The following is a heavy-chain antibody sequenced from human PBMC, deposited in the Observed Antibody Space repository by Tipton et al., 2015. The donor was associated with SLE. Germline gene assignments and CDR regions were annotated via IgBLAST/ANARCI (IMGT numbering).Heavy chain of an antibody. CDR2: ISGSGVRT. D-gene: IGHD6-13*01. CDR1: GFTFSNYA. J-gene: IGHJ4*02. Sequence: GSLRLSCAASGFTFSNYAMSWVRQAPGKGLEWVATISGSGVRTDYADSVKGRITISRDNSKNTLYLQINSLGAEDSAVYYCAYGPDSTSWYYFDYWGQGTLVTVSS. CDR3: AYGPDSTSWYYFDY. V-gene: IGHV3-23*01.